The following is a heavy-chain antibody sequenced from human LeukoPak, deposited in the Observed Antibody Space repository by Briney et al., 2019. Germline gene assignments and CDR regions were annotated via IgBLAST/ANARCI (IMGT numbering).Heavy chain of an antibody. CDR1: GYSFTSYW. Sequence: GESLKISCKGSGYSFTSYWIGWVRQMPGKGLEWMGIIYPGDSDTRYSPSFQGQVTISADKSISTAYLQWSSLKASDTAMYYCARDADPGGLQYSSGWYNWFDPWGQGTLVTVSS. CDR2: IYPGDSDT. D-gene: IGHD6-19*01. CDR3: ARDADPGGLQYSSGWYNWFDP. J-gene: IGHJ5*02. V-gene: IGHV5-51*01.